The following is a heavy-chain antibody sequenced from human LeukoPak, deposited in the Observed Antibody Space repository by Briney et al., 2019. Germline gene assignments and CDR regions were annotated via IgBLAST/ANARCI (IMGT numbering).Heavy chain of an antibody. Sequence: GGSLRLSCAASGFTFSSYAMSWVRQAPGKGLEWVSAISGSGGSTYYADSVKGRFTISRDNSKNTLYLQMNSLRAEDTAVYYCAKVYYYDSSGYRWPFDYWGQGTLVTVSS. CDR3: AKVYYYDSSGYRWPFDY. CDR1: GFTFSSYA. CDR2: ISGSGGST. D-gene: IGHD3-22*01. J-gene: IGHJ4*02. V-gene: IGHV3-23*01.